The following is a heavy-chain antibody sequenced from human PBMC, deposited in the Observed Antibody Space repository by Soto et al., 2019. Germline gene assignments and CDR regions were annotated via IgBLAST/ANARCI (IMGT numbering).Heavy chain of an antibody. CDR2: IHNSVST. CDR3: ARSRYSGSYFFDY. J-gene: IGHJ4*02. CDR1: GGSISSGDYY. D-gene: IGHD1-26*01. Sequence: KPSETLSLTCTVSGGSISSGDYYWSWIRQPPGKGLEWIAYIHNSVSTHYNPSLKSRVTISVDTSKNQFSLKLSSVTAADTAVYYCARSRYSGSYFFDYWGQGILVTVSS. V-gene: IGHV4-30-4*01.